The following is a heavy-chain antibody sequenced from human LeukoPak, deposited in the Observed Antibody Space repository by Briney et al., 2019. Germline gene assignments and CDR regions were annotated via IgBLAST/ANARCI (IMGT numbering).Heavy chain of an antibody. J-gene: IGHJ5*02. CDR3: ARQGSSSWYSNWFDP. CDR1: GYTFTGYY. D-gene: IGHD6-13*01. CDR2: INPNSGGT. V-gene: IGHV1-2*02. Sequence: ASVKVSCKASGYTFTGYYMHWVRPAPGQGLEWMGWINPNSGGTNYAQKFRGRVTMTRDTSISTAYMELSRLRSDDTAVYYCARQGSSSWYSNWFDPWGQGTLVTVSS.